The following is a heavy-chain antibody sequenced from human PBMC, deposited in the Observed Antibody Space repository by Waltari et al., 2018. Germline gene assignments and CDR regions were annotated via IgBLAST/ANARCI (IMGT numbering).Heavy chain of an antibody. Sequence: QVQLQESGPGLVNPSETLSLTYAVSVIPVTSGFFWGWTRQAPGVGLEWMGSLYHSGDTYYNPSLESRVTISRDTSKNQFSLKVRSVTAADTALYYCVRRHWEAGYYRDQWGPGTLVTVSS. V-gene: IGHV4-38-2*01. CDR2: LYHSGDT. J-gene: IGHJ4*02. D-gene: IGHD3-9*01. CDR3: VRRHWEAGYYRDQ. CDR1: VIPVTSGFF.